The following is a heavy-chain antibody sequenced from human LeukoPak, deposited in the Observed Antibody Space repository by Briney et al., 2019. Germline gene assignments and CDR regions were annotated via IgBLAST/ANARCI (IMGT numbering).Heavy chain of an antibody. CDR2: IYYSGST. D-gene: IGHD3-22*01. CDR1: GGSISSSSYY. V-gene: IGHV4-39*01. Sequence: SETLSLTCTVSGGSISSSSYYWGWIRQPPGKGLEWIGSIYYSGSTYYNPSLKSRVTISVDTSKNQFSLKLSSVTAADTAVYYCAARTLSSGYYYGWGQGTLVTVSS. CDR3: AARTLSSGYYYG. J-gene: IGHJ4*02.